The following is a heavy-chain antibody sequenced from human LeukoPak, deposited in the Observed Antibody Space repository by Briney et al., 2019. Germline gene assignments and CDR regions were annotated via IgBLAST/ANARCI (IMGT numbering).Heavy chain of an antibody. V-gene: IGHV1-69*06. D-gene: IGHD1-26*01. Sequence: SVKVSCKASGGTFSSYAISWVRQAPGQGLEWMGGIIPIFGTANYAQKFQGRVTITADKSTSTAYMELSSLRSEDTAVYYCASTAGSYFLSGWGQGTLVTVSS. CDR1: GGTFSSYA. CDR2: IIPIFGTA. CDR3: ASTAGSYFLSG. J-gene: IGHJ4*02.